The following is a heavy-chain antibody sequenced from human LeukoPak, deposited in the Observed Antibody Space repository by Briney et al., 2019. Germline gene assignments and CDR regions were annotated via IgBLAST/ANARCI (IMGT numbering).Heavy chain of an antibody. CDR2: IYPCDSYI. CDR3: ARHARSGRGYTYGGFDY. Sequence: GESLKISCKGSGYSFTSYWLGWVRQMPGKGLEWMGIIYPCDSYIRDSPSFQGQVTISHDQSISLAYLQWSNLKAPGPVIYFCARHARSGRGYTYGGFDYWGQGALVGDSS. D-gene: IGHD5-18*01. J-gene: IGHJ4*02. V-gene: IGHV5-51*01. CDR1: GYSFTSYW.